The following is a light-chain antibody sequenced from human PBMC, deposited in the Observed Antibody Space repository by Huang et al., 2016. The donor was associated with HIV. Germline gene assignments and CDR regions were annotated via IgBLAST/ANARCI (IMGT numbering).Light chain of an antibody. CDR2: CAA. V-gene: IGKV4-1*01. CDR3: QQYYSTPLT. Sequence: DIVMTQSPDSLAVSLGERATINCKSSQSVLYSSNNQDYLAWYQQKPGPHPKVLIYCAATRETGVPDRFSGSGSGTDFTLTISSLQAEDVAVYYCQQYYSTPLTFGGGTKVEIK. J-gene: IGKJ4*01. CDR1: QSVLYSSNNQDY.